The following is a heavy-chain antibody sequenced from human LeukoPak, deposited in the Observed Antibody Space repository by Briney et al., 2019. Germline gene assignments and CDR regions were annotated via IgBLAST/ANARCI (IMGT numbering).Heavy chain of an antibody. CDR3: ARRRSVVTPGYAFDI. D-gene: IGHD4-23*01. V-gene: IGHV1-8*01. CDR2: MNPNSGNT. CDR1: GYTFTSYD. J-gene: IGHJ3*02. Sequence: ASVTVSCKASGYTFTSYDINWVRQATGQGREWMGWMNPNSGNTGYAQKFQGRVTKTRNTSLSTAYMELSSLRSEDTAVYYCARRRSVVTPGYAFDIWGQGTMVTVSS.